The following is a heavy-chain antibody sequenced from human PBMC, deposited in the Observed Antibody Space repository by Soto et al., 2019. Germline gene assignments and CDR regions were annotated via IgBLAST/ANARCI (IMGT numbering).Heavy chain of an antibody. CDR2: ISGGGGAT. CDR3: ANSITGDTGPFEY. J-gene: IGHJ4*02. D-gene: IGHD1-20*01. V-gene: IGHV3-23*01. Sequence: VGSLRLSCAASVFTFSNYAMSWVRHSPGKWLEWVSAISGGGGATYYADSVKGRFTFSRDNSKNTLYLQMNSLRAEDTAVYYCANSITGDTGPFEYWGQGALVTVSS. CDR1: VFTFSNYA.